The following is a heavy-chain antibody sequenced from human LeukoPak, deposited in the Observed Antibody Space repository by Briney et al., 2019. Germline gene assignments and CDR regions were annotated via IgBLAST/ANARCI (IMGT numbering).Heavy chain of an antibody. V-gene: IGHV3-21*01. Sequence: GGSLRLSCAASGFIVSDKYMSWVRQAPGKGLEWVSSISSSSSYIYYADSVKGRFTISRDNAKNSLYLQMNSLRAEDTAVYYCARDNSYDFWSGYSYYFDYWGQGTLVTVSS. CDR2: ISSSSSYI. D-gene: IGHD3-3*01. CDR3: ARDNSYDFWSGYSYYFDY. CDR1: GFIVSDKY. J-gene: IGHJ4*02.